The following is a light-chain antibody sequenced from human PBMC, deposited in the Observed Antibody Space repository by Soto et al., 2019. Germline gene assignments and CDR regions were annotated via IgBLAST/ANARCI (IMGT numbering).Light chain of an antibody. V-gene: IGLV1-44*01. Sequence: QSALTQPPSASGTPGQRVTISCSGSSSNIGSNTVNWYQQLPGTAPKHLIYSNNQRPSGVPDRFSGSKSGTSASLAISGLQSEDEADYYCAAWDDSLNGPVFGGWTKLTVL. CDR3: AAWDDSLNGPV. CDR1: SSNIGSNT. CDR2: SNN. J-gene: IGLJ3*02.